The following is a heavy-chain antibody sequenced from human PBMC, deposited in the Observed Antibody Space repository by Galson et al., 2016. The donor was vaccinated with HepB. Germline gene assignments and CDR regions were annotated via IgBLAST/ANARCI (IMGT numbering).Heavy chain of an antibody. Sequence: SVKVSCKASGYTFTDCYIHWVRQAPGQGLEWMGWINPKSGGTNYEQRFQGRVTVSRDTSISTAYMELTRLTSDDTAVYYCARGAGVYYGMDVWGHGTTVT. J-gene: IGHJ6*02. V-gene: IGHV1-2*02. D-gene: IGHD7-27*01. CDR2: INPKSGGT. CDR3: ARGAGVYYGMDV. CDR1: GYTFTDCY.